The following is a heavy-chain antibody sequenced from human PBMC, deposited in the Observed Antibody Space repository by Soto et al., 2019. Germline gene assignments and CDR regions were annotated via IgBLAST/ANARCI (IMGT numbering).Heavy chain of an antibody. V-gene: IGHV3-53*01. CDR1: GFANY. J-gene: IGHJ3*01. Sequence: EAQVVESGGGLVQPGGSLRLSCATSGFANYLIWVRQAPGKGLECVSGIFGGGRMYYADSVKGRFITSKDNSNNMDYLQMNSLRAEDTAIYYCARPSGNNERAFDLWGRGTVVAVSS. CDR3: ARPSGNNERAFDL. CDR2: IFGGGRM. D-gene: IGHD1-26*01.